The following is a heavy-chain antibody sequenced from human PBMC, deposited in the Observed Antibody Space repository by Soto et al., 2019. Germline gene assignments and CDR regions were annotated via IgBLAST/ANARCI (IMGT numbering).Heavy chain of an antibody. J-gene: IGHJ4*02. Sequence: SETLSLTCTVSGGSISSAAYYWSWIRQLPGKGLEWIGSTYYTGNTYFNPSLRSRVTISFDTSKNQFSLRLTSVTASDTAVYYCARPDSSSWAAPFGSWGQGTLVTVSS. CDR1: GGSISSAAYY. V-gene: IGHV4-39*01. CDR3: ARPDSSSWAAPFGS. CDR2: TYYTGNT. D-gene: IGHD6-13*01.